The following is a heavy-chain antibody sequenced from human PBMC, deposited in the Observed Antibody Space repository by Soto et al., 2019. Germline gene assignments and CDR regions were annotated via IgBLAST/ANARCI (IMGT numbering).Heavy chain of an antibody. Sequence: SETLSLTCSVSGGSVRSDPYYWTWLRQPPGKGLEWIGYIHYSGNTNYNPSPKSRVTISVDTSKNQFSLRLSSVTAADTAVYDCAVDGNCRGRACHGWLDPWGQGTLVTVSS. CDR3: AVDGNCRGRACHGWLDP. D-gene: IGHD2-21*02. V-gene: IGHV4-61*01. CDR1: GGSVRSDPYY. CDR2: IHYSGNT. J-gene: IGHJ5*02.